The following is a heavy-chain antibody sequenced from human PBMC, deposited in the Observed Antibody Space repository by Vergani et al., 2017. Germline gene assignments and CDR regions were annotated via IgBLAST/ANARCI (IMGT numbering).Heavy chain of an antibody. CDR1: GFTFSSYA. CDR2: ISYDGSNK. V-gene: IGHV3-30-3*01. CDR3: AKDGVVVTADDAFDI. D-gene: IGHD2-21*02. J-gene: IGHJ3*02. Sequence: QVQLVESGGGVVQPGRSLRLSCAASGFTFSSYAMHWVRQAPGKGLEWVAVISYDGSNKYYADSVKGRFTISRDNSKNTLYLQMNSLRAEDTAVYYCAKDGVVVTADDAFDIWGQGTMVTVSS.